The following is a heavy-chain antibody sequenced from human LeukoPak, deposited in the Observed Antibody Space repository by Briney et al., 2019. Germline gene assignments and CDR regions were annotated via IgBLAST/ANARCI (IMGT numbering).Heavy chain of an antibody. CDR1: GGSISSYY. CDR2: IYYSGST. Sequence: SETLSLTCTVSGGSISSYYWSWIRQPPGKGLEWIGYIYYSGSTNYNPSLKSRVTISVDTSKNQFSLKLSSVPAADTAVYYCARGPRGWSGYPYYFDYWGQGTLVTVSS. J-gene: IGHJ4*02. CDR3: ARGPRGWSGYPYYFDY. V-gene: IGHV4-59*01. D-gene: IGHD3-3*01.